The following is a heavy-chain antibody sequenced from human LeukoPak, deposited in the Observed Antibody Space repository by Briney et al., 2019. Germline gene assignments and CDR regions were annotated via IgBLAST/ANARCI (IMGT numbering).Heavy chain of an antibody. D-gene: IGHD2-2*01. V-gene: IGHV1-18*01. CDR2: ISAYNGNT. Sequence: ASVKVSCKASGYTFTNYGISWVRQAPGQGLEWMGWISAYNGNTNYAQKLQGRVTMTTDTSTSTAYMELRSLRSDDTAVYYCARDWGIVVPAAIPDYYYYMDVWGKGTTVTVSS. CDR3: ARDWGIVVPAAIPDYYYYMDV. J-gene: IGHJ6*03. CDR1: GYTFTNYG.